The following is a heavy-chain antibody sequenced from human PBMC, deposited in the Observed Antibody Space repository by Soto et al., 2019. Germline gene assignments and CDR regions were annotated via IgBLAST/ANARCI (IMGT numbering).Heavy chain of an antibody. V-gene: IGHV4-31*03. Sequence: PSETLSLTCTVSGGSISSGGYYWSWIRQHPGKGLEWIGYIYYSGSTYYNPSLKSRVTISVDTSKNQFSLKLSSVTAADTAAYYCARAAARGYFDYWGQGTLVTVSS. D-gene: IGHD6-13*01. J-gene: IGHJ4*02. CDR1: GGSISSGGYY. CDR3: ARAAARGYFDY. CDR2: IYYSGST.